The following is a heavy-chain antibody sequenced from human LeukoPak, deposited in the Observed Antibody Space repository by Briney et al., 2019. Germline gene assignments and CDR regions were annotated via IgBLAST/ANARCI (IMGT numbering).Heavy chain of an antibody. CDR3: ARGGYDSSGPYAFDI. Sequence: SVKVSCKASGGTFSSYAISWVRQAPGQGLEWMGGIIPIFGTANYARKFQGRVTITADKSTSTAYMELSSLRSEDTAVYYCARGGYDSSGPYAFDIWGQGTMVTVSS. CDR2: IIPIFGTA. D-gene: IGHD3-22*01. CDR1: GGTFSSYA. V-gene: IGHV1-69*06. J-gene: IGHJ3*02.